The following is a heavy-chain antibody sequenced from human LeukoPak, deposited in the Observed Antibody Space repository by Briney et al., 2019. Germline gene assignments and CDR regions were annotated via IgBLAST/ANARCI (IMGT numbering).Heavy chain of an antibody. D-gene: IGHD1-26*01. J-gene: IGHJ4*02. Sequence: PGGSLRLSCAASGFTFSSYEMNWVRQAPGKGLEWVSYILNSGTTTYYADSVKGRFTISRDNAKNSLYLQMNSLRAEDTGVYYCARGVGATDYWGQGTLVTVSS. CDR3: ARGVGATDY. CDR2: ILNSGTTT. V-gene: IGHV3-48*03. CDR1: GFTFSSYE.